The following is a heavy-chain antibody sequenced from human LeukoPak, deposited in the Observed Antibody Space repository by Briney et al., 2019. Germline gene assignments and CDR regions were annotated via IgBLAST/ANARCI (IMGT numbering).Heavy chain of an antibody. V-gene: IGHV4-39*01. CDR1: GGSIKSSDYY. Sequence: SETLSLTCTLSGGSIKSSDYYWAWLRQSPGKGLEWIGTIYYSGSTYYNTSLKSRLTFSVDTSNNHFSLSLASVTASDTGLYFCARQGDRSPFDFWGQGILVTVSS. J-gene: IGHJ4*02. D-gene: IGHD3-10*01. CDR2: IYYSGST. CDR3: ARQGDRSPFDF.